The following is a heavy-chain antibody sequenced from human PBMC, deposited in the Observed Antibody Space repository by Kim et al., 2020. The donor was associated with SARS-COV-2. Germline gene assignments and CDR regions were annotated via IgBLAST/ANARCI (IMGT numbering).Heavy chain of an antibody. J-gene: IGHJ5*02. CDR3: ARGRSSGWFRWFDP. Sequence: PSLKSRVTLSVDTSKNQFSLKLSSVTAADTAVYYCARGRSSGWFRWFDPWGQGTLVTVSA. D-gene: IGHD6-19*01. V-gene: IGHV4-59*09.